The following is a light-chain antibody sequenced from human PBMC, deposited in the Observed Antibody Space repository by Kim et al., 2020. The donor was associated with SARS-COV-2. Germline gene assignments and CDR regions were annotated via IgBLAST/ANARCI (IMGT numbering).Light chain of an antibody. J-gene: IGKJ3*01. V-gene: IGKV4-1*01. Sequence: TINCKSTQTVLDSSNTPNQLSCYQHKPAHPPKLLIYWASTRGSAIPDRFSGSGAWTDFNLTLSSLQAEDVAVYYCQQYYSPPPTFGPGTKVDIK. CDR2: WAS. CDR3: QQYYSPPPT. CDR1: QTVLDSSNTPNQ.